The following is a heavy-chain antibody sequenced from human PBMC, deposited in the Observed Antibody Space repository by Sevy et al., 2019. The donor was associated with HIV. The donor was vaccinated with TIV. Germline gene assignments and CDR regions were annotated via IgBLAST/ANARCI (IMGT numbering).Heavy chain of an antibody. Sequence: GGSLRLSCAASGFTFSGYAMHWVRQAPGKGLEWVAVISYDGSNKYYADSVKGRFTISRDNSKNTLYLQMNSLRAEDTAVYYCARDKGRITMVRGNAFDIWGQGTMVTVSS. J-gene: IGHJ3*02. CDR3: ARDKGRITMVRGNAFDI. D-gene: IGHD3-10*01. CDR2: ISYDGSNK. V-gene: IGHV3-30-3*01. CDR1: GFTFSGYA.